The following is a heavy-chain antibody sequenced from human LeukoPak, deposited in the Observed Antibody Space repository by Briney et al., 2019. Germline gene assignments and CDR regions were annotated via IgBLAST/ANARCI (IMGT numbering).Heavy chain of an antibody. CDR2: IYTSGST. D-gene: IGHD6-6*01. J-gene: IGHJ4*02. Sequence: SQTLSLTCTVSGGSISSGSYYWSWIRQPAGKGLEWIGHIYTSGSTNYNPSLKSRVTISVDTSKNQFSLNLSSVTAADTAVYYCARETRSSIAARPLDYWGQGTLVTVSS. V-gene: IGHV4-61*09. CDR3: ARETRSSIAARPLDY. CDR1: GGSISSGSYY.